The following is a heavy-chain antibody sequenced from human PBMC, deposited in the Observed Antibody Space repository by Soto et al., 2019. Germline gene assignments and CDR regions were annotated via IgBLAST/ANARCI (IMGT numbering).Heavy chain of an antibody. CDR2: IIPIFGTA. CDR1: GGTFSSYA. D-gene: IGHD2-15*01. J-gene: IGHJ5*02. Sequence: ASVKVSCKASGGTFSSYAISRVRQAPGQGLEWMGGIIPIFGTANYAQKFQGRVTITADESTSTAYMELSSLRSEDTAVYYCARSPCSGGSCYSGFDPWGQGTLVTVSS. V-gene: IGHV1-69*13. CDR3: ARSPCSGGSCYSGFDP.